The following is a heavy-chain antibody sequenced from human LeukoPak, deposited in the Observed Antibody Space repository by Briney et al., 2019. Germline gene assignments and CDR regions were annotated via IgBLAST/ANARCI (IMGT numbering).Heavy chain of an antibody. D-gene: IGHD6-19*01. CDR3: ARGSSGWFNWFDP. J-gene: IGHJ5*02. CDR2: IYYSGST. V-gene: IGHV4-59*01. CDR1: DGSINSYY. Sequence: SETLSLTCSVSDGSINSYYWNWIRRPPGKGLEWIGYIYYSGSTNYNPSLKSRVTISVDASKNQFSLKLSSVTAADTAVYYCARGSSGWFNWFDPWGQGTLVTVSS.